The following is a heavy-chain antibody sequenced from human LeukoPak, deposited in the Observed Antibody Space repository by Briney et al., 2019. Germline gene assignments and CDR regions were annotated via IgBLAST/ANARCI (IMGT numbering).Heavy chain of an antibody. CDR1: GYTFTGYY. J-gene: IGHJ3*02. D-gene: IGHD6-13*01. V-gene: IGHV1-2*02. CDR2: INPNSGGT. CDR3: ARKEGYSSSWCLAAFDI. Sequence: ASVKVSCKASGYTFTGYYMHWVRQAPGQGLEWMGWINPNSGGTNYAQKFQGRVTMTRDTSISTAYMELSRLRSDDTAVYYCARKEGYSSSWCLAAFDIWGQGTMVTVSS.